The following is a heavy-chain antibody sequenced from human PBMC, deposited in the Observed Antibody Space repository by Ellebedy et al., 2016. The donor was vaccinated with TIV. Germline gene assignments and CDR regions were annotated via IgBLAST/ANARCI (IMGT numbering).Heavy chain of an antibody. CDR3: ARDLGSWLTDY. CDR1: GYTFTTHG. J-gene: IGHJ4*02. D-gene: IGHD6-13*01. V-gene: IGHV1-18*04. Sequence: AASVKVSCKTSGYTFTTHGVSWVRQAPGQGLEWMGWVSGYNGNTQYAQKFQGRVTMTTDTSTTNAYMELRSLRSDDTAVYYCARDLGSWLTDYWGQGTLVTVSS. CDR2: VSGYNGNT.